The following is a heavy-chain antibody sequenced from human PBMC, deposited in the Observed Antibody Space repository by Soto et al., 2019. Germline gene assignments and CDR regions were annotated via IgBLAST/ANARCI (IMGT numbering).Heavy chain of an antibody. CDR2: IIPIFGTA. D-gene: IGHD2-15*01. CDR1: GGTFSSYA. V-gene: IGHV1-69*13. J-gene: IGHJ3*02. CDR3: ASSEDIVGVVAATPRAFDI. Sequence: ASVKVSCKASGGTFSSYAISWVRQAPGQGLEWMGGIIPIFGTANYAQKFQGRVTITADESTSTAYMELSSLRSEDTAVYYCASSEDIVGVVAATPRAFDIWGQGTMVTVSS.